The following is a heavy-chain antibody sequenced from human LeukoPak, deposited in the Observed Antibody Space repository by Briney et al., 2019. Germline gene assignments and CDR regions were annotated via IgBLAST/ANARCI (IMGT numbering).Heavy chain of an antibody. CDR1: GGSFSGNY. CDR2: INYGGST. D-gene: IGHD6-13*01. CDR3: ARGGQYMSASWYRSVYYHFDV. Sequence: PSETLSLTCAVYGGSFSGNYWNWIRQSPGKGLEWAGEINYGGSTHYNPSLKSRVSISLDTSKNQFSLKVTSVTAADTAIYYCARGGQYMSASWYRSVYYHFDVWGKGTTVIVSS. J-gene: IGHJ6*03. V-gene: IGHV4-34*01.